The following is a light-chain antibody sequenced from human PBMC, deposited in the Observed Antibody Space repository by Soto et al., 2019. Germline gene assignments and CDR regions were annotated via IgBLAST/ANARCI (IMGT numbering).Light chain of an antibody. CDR3: QQYGSSGT. CDR1: QSIGSS. CDR2: GAS. V-gene: IGKV3-20*01. J-gene: IGKJ1*01. Sequence: EIVLTQSPARLSLSLGERATLSCRASQSIGSSLAWYQHKPGQAPRLLIYGASNRATGIPDRVSGSGAGTDFTLTISRLEPEDFAVYYCQQYGSSGTFGQGTKVDIK.